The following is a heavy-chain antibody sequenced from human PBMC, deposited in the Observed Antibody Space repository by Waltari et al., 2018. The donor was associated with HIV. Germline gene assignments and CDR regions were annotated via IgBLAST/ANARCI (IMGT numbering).Heavy chain of an antibody. CDR1: EYIFTGPY. D-gene: IGHD3-10*01. Sequence: QAQLAQSGAAVKKPGASVISSCKAPEYIFTGPYIHRVRQAPGQGLEWIGRHPPSSGDGQYGKKIQGRVTITRETSISTTYMEGSSLKADYTAIYYCASWGRTPVSGTLSAPFDYWGQGSLVIVSS. V-gene: IGHV1-2*06. CDR3: ASWGRTPVSGTLSAPFDY. CDR2: HPPSSGDG. J-gene: IGHJ4*02.